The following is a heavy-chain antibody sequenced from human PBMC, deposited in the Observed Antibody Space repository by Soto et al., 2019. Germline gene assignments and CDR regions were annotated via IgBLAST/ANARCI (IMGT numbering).Heavy chain of an antibody. J-gene: IGHJ4*02. CDR1: SGSINSFY. D-gene: IGHD1-7*01. Sequence: NPSETLSLTCTVSSGSINSFYWSWIRQPAGKGLEWIGRIHSSGTTNYNPSLKSRVTMSVDTSRNQFSLKLTSVTAADTAVYYCARDRIIGTSYSDYWGQGVLGTAPQ. V-gene: IGHV4-4*07. CDR2: IHSSGTT. CDR3: ARDRIIGTSYSDY.